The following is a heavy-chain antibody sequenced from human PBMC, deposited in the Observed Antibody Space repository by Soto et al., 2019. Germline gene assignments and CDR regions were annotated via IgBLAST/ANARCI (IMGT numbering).Heavy chain of an antibody. CDR3: ARDHQGYYGMDV. CDR1: GGSISSGGYS. J-gene: IGHJ6*02. CDR2: IYHSGST. V-gene: IGHV4-30-2*01. Sequence: SETLSLTCAVSGGSISSGGYSWSWIRQPPGKGLEWIGYIYHSGSTYYNPSLKSRVTISVDRSKNQFSLKLSSVTAADTAVYYCARDHQGYYGMDVWGQGTTVTVSS.